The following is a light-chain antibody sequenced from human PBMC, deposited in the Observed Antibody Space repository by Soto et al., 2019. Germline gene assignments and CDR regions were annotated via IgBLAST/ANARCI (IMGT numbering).Light chain of an antibody. J-gene: IGLJ1*01. CDR1: NIGSKS. CDR3: QVWDISSDHYV. Sequence: SYELTQPPSVSVAPGQTATITCGGNNIGSKSVHWYQQKPGQAPVLVVHENSARPSGIPERISGSNRGNTATLTIGRVEAGDEADYYCQVWDISSDHYVFGTGTKVTVL. V-gene: IGLV3-21*02. CDR2: ENS.